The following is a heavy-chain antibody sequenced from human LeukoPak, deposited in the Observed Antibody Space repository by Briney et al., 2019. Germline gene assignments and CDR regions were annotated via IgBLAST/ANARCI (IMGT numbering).Heavy chain of an antibody. CDR3: ARGADGYADAFDI. D-gene: IGHD5-24*01. CDR1: GFIFSSYW. J-gene: IGHJ3*02. CDR2: IKQDGSEK. V-gene: IGHV3-7*01. Sequence: GGSLRLSCAASGFIFSSYWMSWVRQAPGKGLEWVANIKQDGSEKYYVDSVKGRFTISRDNAKNSLYLQMNSLRAEDTAVYYCARGADGYADAFDIWGQGTMVTVSS.